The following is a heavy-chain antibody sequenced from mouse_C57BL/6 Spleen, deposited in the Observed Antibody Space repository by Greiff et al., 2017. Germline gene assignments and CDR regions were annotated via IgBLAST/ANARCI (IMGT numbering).Heavy chain of an antibody. V-gene: IGHV5-17*01. CDR2: ISSGSSTI. J-gene: IGHJ4*01. Sequence: EVKVVESGGGLVKPGGSLKLSCAASGFTFSDYGMHWVRQAPEKGLEWVAYISSGSSTIYYADTVQGRFTISRDNAKNTLFLQMTSLRSEDTAMYYCARGAMDYWGQGTSVTVSS. CDR3: ARGAMDY. CDR1: GFTFSDYG.